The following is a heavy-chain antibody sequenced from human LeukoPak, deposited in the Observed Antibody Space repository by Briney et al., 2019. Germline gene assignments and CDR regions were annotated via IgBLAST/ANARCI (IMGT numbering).Heavy chain of an antibody. Sequence: PSETLSLTCAVSGGSISSSNWWSGVRPPPRKALVWIGEIYYSGSTNYNPPRKSRVTISVDKSKNQFSLKLSSVTAADTAVCYCARKYCSSWPGQFDPWGEGTLVTVSS. D-gene: IGHD6-13*01. CDR3: ARKYCSSWPGQFDP. CDR2: IYYSGST. J-gene: IGHJ5*02. V-gene: IGHV4-4*02. CDR1: GGSISSSNW.